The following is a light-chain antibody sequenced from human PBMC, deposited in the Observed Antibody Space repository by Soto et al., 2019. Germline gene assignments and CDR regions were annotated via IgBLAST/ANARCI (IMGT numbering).Light chain of an antibody. CDR3: HHSCSNSEP. CDR2: KAC. V-gene: IGKV1-5*03. CDR1: QRISSW. J-gene: IGKJ5*01. Sequence: DTQVTPYPYTLSAXVGDXVTIXXRASQRISSWLAWYQERPGKAAKLPIYKACSLKSGVRSRFSDSGSGTESTLTISSLQPDAFATYYCHHSCSNSEPFGQGT.